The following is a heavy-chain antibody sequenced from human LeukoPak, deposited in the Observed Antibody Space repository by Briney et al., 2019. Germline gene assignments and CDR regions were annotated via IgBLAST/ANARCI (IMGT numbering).Heavy chain of an antibody. V-gene: IGHV5-51*01. J-gene: IGHJ5*02. D-gene: IGHD4-17*01. CDR1: GYSLTTSG. Sequence: GESLKISCKGSGYSLTTSGTGWFRQLPGKGRKWMGIIYPGDSDTRYSPSFQGQVTISADKSISTAYLQWSSLKASDTAMYYCARQIGGRYGDLWGQGTLVTVSS. CDR2: IYPGDSDT. CDR3: ARQIGGRYGDL.